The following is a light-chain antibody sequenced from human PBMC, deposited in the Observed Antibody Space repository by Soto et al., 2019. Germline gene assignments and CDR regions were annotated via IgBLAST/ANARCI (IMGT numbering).Light chain of an antibody. CDR2: KAS. CDR3: QHYNTYPWT. V-gene: IGKV1-5*03. CDR1: QSISSW. Sequence: DIQMTQYPSTLSASVGDRVTVTCRASQSISSWLAWYQQKAGQAPKLLIYKASALESGVPSRFRGSGSGTEFTLTISSLQPEDFATYYCQHYNTYPWTFGQGTKVDIK. J-gene: IGKJ1*01.